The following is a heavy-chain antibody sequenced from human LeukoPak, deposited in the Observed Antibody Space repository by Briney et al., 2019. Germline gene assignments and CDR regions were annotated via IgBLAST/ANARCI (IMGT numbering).Heavy chain of an antibody. CDR3: ARDYGDYPGAFDI. V-gene: IGHV1-2*02. J-gene: IGHJ3*02. CDR2: INPNSGGT. D-gene: IGHD4-17*01. CDR1: GYTFTGYY. Sequence: GASVKVSCKASGYTFTGYYMHWVRQAPGQGLEWMGWINPNSGGTNYAQKFQGRVTMTRDTSISTAYMELSRLRSDDTAVYYCARDYGDYPGAFDIWGQGTMVTVSS.